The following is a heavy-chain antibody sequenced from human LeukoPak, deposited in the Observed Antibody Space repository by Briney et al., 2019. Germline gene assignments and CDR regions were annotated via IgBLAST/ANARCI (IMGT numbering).Heavy chain of an antibody. V-gene: IGHV3-23*01. CDR1: GLTFSSYA. D-gene: IGHD2-2*01. J-gene: IGHJ4*02. CDR2: ISGSGGST. CDR3: AKDRVVPAARPYYFDY. Sequence: GGSLRLSCAASGLTFSSYAMSWVRQAPGKGLEWVSAISGSGGSTYYADSVKGRFTISRDNSKNTLYLQMNSLRAEDTAVYYCAKDRVVPAARPYYFDYWGQGTLVTVSS.